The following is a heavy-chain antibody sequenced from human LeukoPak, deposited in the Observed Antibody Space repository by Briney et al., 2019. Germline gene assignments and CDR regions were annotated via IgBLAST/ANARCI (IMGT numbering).Heavy chain of an antibody. CDR2: IYHSGGT. J-gene: IGHJ4*02. Sequence: SGTLSLTCAVSGGSISRRTNWWSWVRQPPGKGLEWIGEIYHSGGTNYNPSLKSRITISVDKSQNQFSLKVDSLTAADTAVYYCVANGYYCLDVWGQGTQVIVSS. V-gene: IGHV4-4*02. D-gene: IGHD5-24*01. CDR3: VANGYYCLDV. CDR1: GGSISRRTNW.